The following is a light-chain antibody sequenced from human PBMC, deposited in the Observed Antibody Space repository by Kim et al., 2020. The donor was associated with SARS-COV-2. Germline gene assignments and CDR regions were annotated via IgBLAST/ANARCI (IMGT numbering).Light chain of an antibody. Sequence: LSPGERATLSCRASQGVGSYLAWYQQKPGQAPRLLIYDVSNRATGIPARFGGSGSGTDFTLTISSLEPEDFAVYYCQQRRSWPLTFGGGTKVDIK. V-gene: IGKV3-11*01. CDR1: QGVGSY. CDR2: DVS. J-gene: IGKJ4*01. CDR3: QQRRSWPLT.